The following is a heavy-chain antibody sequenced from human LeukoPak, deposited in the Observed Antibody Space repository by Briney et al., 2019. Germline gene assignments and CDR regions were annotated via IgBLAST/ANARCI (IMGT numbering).Heavy chain of an antibody. J-gene: IGHJ4*02. D-gene: IGHD4-17*01. CDR1: GGSFSGYY. CDR3: ARAGTTVTG. Sequence: SETLSLTCAVYGGSFSGYYWSWIRQHPGKGLEWIGCIYYSGSACYNPSLKSRVIISVDTSKNQFSLKMNSVTAADTAIYHCARAGTTVTGWGQGTLVTVSS. CDR2: IYYSGSA. V-gene: IGHV4-31*11.